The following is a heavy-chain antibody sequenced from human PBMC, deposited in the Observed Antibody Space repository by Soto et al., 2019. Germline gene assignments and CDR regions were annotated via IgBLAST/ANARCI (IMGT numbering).Heavy chain of an antibody. V-gene: IGHV3-33*01. CDR1: GFTFSSYG. J-gene: IGHJ6*02. Sequence: GGSLRLSCAASGFTFSSYGMHWVRQAPGKGLEWVAVIWYDGSNKYYADSVKGRFTISRDNSKNTRYLQMNSLRAEDTAVYYCAREGPRGASITIFGVVIKGTFEHYYYGMDVWGQGTTVTVSS. CDR2: IWYDGSNK. CDR3: AREGPRGASITIFGVVIKGTFEHYYYGMDV. D-gene: IGHD3-3*01.